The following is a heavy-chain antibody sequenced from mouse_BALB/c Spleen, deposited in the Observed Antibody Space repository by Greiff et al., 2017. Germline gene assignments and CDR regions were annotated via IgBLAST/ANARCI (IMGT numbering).Heavy chain of an antibody. V-gene: IGHV5-17*02. CDR3: SSYDGFAY. CDR1: GFTFSSFG. CDR2: ISSGSSTI. D-gene: IGHD2-12*01. J-gene: IGHJ3*01. Sequence: EVKLVESGGGLVQPGGSRKLSCAASGFTFSSFGMHWVRQAPEKGLEWVAYISSGSSTIYYADTVKGRFTISRDNPKNTLFLQMTSLRSEDTAMYYCSSYDGFAYWGQGTLVTVSA.